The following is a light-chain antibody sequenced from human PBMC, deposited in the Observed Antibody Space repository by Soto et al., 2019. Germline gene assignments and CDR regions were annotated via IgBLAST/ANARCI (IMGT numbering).Light chain of an antibody. Sequence: VLTQSPATLSLSPGERATLSCRASQSIHTSLAWYQQKPGQPPRLVVYDSTLRANGVPDRFGGSRSGTEFTLTINTLEPEDFAVYYCQQRTVWPPITFGQGTRLEI. CDR1: QSIHTS. CDR3: QQRTVWPPIT. J-gene: IGKJ5*01. V-gene: IGKV3-11*01. CDR2: DST.